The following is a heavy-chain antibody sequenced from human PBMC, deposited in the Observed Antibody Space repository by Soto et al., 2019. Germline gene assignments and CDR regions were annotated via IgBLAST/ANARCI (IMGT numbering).Heavy chain of an antibody. CDR1: GFTFSNYG. V-gene: IGHV3-33*01. J-gene: IGHJ6*02. D-gene: IGHD1-26*01. Sequence: QVQLVESAGGVVQPGRSLRLSCAASGFTFSNYGMHWVRQAPGKGLEWVAIIWHDGNNKYYADSVRGRFIISRDNSKNRLYLQMNSLRAEDTAVYYCASDLVGASDSYGLDVWGQGTPVTVSS. CDR3: ASDLVGASDSYGLDV. CDR2: IWHDGNNK.